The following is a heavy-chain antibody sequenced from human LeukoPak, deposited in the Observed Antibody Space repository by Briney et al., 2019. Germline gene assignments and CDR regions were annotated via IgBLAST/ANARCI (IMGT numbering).Heavy chain of an antibody. J-gene: IGHJ4*02. D-gene: IGHD3-22*01. V-gene: IGHV3-23*01. Sequence: GGSLRLSCAASGFTFSSYWMSWVRQAPGKGLEWVSAISGSGGSTYYADSVKGRSTISRDNSKNTLYLQMNSLRAEATAVYYCAKGRNYYDSSGYDYWGQGTLVTSPQ. CDR3: AKGRNYYDSSGYDY. CDR2: ISGSGGST. CDR1: GFTFSSYW.